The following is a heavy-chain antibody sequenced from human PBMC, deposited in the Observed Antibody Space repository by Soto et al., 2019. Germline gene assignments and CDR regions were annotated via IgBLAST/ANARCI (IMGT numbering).Heavy chain of an antibody. CDR3: ARHRWNDAFDI. D-gene: IGHD1-1*01. CDR1: GGSISSGGYY. Sequence: KPSETLSLTCTVSGGSISSGGYYWSWIRQHPGKGLEWIGYIYYSGSTYYNPSLKSRVTISVDTSKNQFSLKLSSVTAADTAVYYCARHRWNDAFDIRGQGTMVTVSS. J-gene: IGHJ3*02. V-gene: IGHV4-31*03. CDR2: IYYSGST.